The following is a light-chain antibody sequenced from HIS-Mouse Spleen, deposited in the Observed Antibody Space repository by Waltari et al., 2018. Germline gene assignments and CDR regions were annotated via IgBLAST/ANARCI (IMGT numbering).Light chain of an antibody. CDR3: NSRDSSGNPQV. CDR1: SLRSYY. J-gene: IGLJ2*01. V-gene: IGLV3-19*01. CDR2: GKN. Sequence: SSELTQDPAVSVALGQTVRITCQGDSLRSYYASRYQQKPGQAPVLVIYGKNNRPSGIPDRFSGSSSGNTASLTITGAQAEDEADYYCNSRDSSGNPQVFGGGTKLTVL.